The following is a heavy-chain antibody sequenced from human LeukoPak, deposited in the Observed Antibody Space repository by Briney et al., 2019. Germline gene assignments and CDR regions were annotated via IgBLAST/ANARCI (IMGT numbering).Heavy chain of an antibody. Sequence: ASVKVSCKASGYTFTGYYMHWVRQAPGQGLEWMGWINPNSGGTNYAQKFQGRVTMTRDTSISTAYMELSRLRSDDTAVYYCGRTTHDGDPAFDYWGQGTLATVSS. D-gene: IGHD4-17*01. CDR2: INPNSGGT. J-gene: IGHJ4*02. CDR3: GRTTHDGDPAFDY. CDR1: GYTFTGYY. V-gene: IGHV1-2*02.